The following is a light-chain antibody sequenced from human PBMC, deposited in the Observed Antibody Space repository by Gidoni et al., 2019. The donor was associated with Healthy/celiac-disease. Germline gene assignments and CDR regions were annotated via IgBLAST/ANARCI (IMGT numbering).Light chain of an antibody. J-gene: IGLJ1*01. Sequence: QSALTQPASVSVSPGQSITISCTGTSSDVGGYNYVSWYQQHPGKAPKLMIYDVSNRPSVVSNRFSGSKSGNTASLTISGLQAEDEADYYCSSYTSSSTYVFGTGTKVTVL. CDR1: SSDVGGYNY. V-gene: IGLV2-14*03. CDR3: SSYTSSSTYV. CDR2: DVS.